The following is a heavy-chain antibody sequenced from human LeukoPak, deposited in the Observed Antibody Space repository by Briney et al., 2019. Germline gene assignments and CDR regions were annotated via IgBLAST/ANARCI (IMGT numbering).Heavy chain of an antibody. V-gene: IGHV4-38-2*02. CDR2: IYHSGST. CDR3: ARVISTLIYYDSSGYYFDY. CDR1: GYSISSGCY. J-gene: IGHJ4*02. Sequence: SETLSLTCTVSGYSISSGCYWGWIRQPPGKGLEWIGSIYHSGSTNYNPSLKSRVTISVDTSKNQFSLKLSSVTAADTAVYYCARVISTLIYYDSSGYYFDYWGQGTLVTVSS. D-gene: IGHD3-22*01.